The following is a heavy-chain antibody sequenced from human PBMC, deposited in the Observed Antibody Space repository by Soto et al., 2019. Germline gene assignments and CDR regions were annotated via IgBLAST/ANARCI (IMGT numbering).Heavy chain of an antibody. J-gene: IGHJ6*02. CDR2: IIPILGIA. V-gene: IGHV1-69*04. Sequence: SVKVSCKASGGTFSSYTISWVRQAPGQGLEWMGRIIPILGIANYAQKFQGRVTITADESTSTAYMELSSLRSEDTAVYYCARDRGWSGYYPYYYGMDVWGQGTTVTVSS. CDR1: GGTFSSYT. D-gene: IGHD3-3*01. CDR3: ARDRGWSGYYPYYYGMDV.